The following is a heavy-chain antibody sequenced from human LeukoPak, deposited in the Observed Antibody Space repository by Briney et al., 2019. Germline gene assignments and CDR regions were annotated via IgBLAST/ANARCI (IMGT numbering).Heavy chain of an antibody. CDR3: ARAPRITMVRGVDDAFDI. V-gene: IGHV4-30-4*01. J-gene: IGHJ3*02. D-gene: IGHD3-10*01. Sequence: PSQTLSLTCTVSGGSISSGDYYWSWIRQPPWKGLEWIGYIYYSGSTYYNPSLKSRVTISVDTSKNQFSLKLSSVTAADTAVYYCARAPRITMVRGVDDAFDIWGQGTMVTVSS. CDR1: GGSISSGDYY. CDR2: IYYSGST.